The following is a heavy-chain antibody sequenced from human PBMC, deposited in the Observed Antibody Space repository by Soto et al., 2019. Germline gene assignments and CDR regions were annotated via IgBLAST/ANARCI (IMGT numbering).Heavy chain of an antibody. CDR2: IYQSGSA. V-gene: IGHV4-30-2*01. CDR3: ARDSDTAAGFGMEA. J-gene: IGHJ6*02. CDR1: GGSITSDGYS. Sequence: SETLSLTCTVSGGSITSDGYSWSWVRQPPGKGLEWISYIYQSGSAYYNPSLKGRVTTSVDKSKNQFSLKLNSLTAADTAVYYCARDSDTAAGFGMEAWGQGTKVSVSS. D-gene: IGHD5-18*01.